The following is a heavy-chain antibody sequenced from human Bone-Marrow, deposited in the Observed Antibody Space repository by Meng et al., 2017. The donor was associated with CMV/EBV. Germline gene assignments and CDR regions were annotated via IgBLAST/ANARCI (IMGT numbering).Heavy chain of an antibody. CDR1: GGSISSGDYY. CDR3: ARDSGYHSLD. D-gene: IGHD3-22*01. Sequence: SETLSLTCTVSGGSISSGDYYWSWIRQPPGKGLEWIGYIYYSGSTYYNPSLKSRLTMSVDTSQNQFSLKLTSVTAADTAVYYCARDSGYHSLDWGQGTLVTVSS. V-gene: IGHV4-30-4*08. J-gene: IGHJ4*02. CDR2: IYYSGST.